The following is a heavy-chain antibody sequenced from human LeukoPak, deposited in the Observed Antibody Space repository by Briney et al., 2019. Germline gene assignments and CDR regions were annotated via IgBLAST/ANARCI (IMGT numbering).Heavy chain of an antibody. D-gene: IGHD4-23*01. CDR3: ARHMTTVVTSLDN. V-gene: IGHV1-18*01. CDR2: ISVYNGKT. Sequence: ASVNVSCKASGYDFSSYGISWVRQAPGQGLQWMGWISVYNGKTKYGPLQGRVTMTTDTSTDTAYMELRGLSSDDTAMYYCARHMTTVVTSLDNWGQGTLVTVSS. CDR1: GYDFSSYG. J-gene: IGHJ4*02.